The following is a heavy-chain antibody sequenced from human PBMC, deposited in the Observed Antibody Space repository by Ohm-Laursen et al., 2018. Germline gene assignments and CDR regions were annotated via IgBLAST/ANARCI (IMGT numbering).Heavy chain of an antibody. CDR2: IWYDGSNE. CDR3: ARDQHNYGVPYYFDY. V-gene: IGHV3-33*01. Sequence: SLRLSCAASGFTFISYGMHWVRQAPGKGLEWVAVIWYDGSNEYYADSVKGRFTISRDNSKNTLYLQMDSLRAEDTAVYYCARDQHNYGVPYYFDYWGQGTLATVSS. CDR1: GFTFISYG. J-gene: IGHJ4*02. D-gene: IGHD4-17*01.